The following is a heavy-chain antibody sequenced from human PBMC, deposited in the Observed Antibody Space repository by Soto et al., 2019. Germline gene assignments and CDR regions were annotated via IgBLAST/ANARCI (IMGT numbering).Heavy chain of an antibody. J-gene: IGHJ4*02. CDR1: GFTFSSYA. Sequence: GESLKISCAASGFTFSSYAMSWVRQAPGKGLEWVSAISGSGGSTYYADSVKGRFTISRDNSKNTLYLQMNSLRAEDTAVYYCAKGHAAFDYWGQGTLVTVSS. CDR3: AKGHAAFDY. CDR2: ISGSGGST. V-gene: IGHV3-23*01. D-gene: IGHD6-13*01.